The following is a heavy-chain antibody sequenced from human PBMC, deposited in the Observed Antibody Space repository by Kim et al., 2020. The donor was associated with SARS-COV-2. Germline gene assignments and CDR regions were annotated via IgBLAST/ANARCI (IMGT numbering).Heavy chain of an antibody. D-gene: IGHD6-19*01. CDR1: GFTFSSYT. CDR3: AGAYSSGWYYFDY. Sequence: GGSLRLSCAASGFTFSSYTMNWVRQAPGKGLEWVSSISSSSGYIYYADSVKGRFTISRDNAKNSLYLQMTSLRAEDTAVYYCAGAYSSGWYYFDYWGQGTLVTVSS. CDR2: ISSSSGYI. V-gene: IGHV3-21*01. J-gene: IGHJ4*02.